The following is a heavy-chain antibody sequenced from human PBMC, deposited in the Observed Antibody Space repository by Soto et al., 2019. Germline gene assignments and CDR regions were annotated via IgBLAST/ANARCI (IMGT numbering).Heavy chain of an antibody. CDR3: ARVPTYYDDRHVYANSFET. V-gene: IGHV4-30-4*01. J-gene: IGHJ3*02. CDR1: GGSINSGDYY. D-gene: IGHD3-16*01. Sequence: QVQLQESGPGLVKPSQTLSLTCTVSGGSINSGDYYWSWIRQPPGKGLEWIGYIYYSGSTYHNPSLESRIRMSLETEKNQFSLRRSFLTPADPAVSYCARVPTYYDDRHVYANSFETWGQGTMVTVSS. CDR2: IYYSGST.